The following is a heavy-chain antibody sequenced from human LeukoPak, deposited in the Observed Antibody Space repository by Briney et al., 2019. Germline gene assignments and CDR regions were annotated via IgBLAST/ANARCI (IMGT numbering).Heavy chain of an antibody. CDR1: GYTFTSYG. CDR2: ISAYNGNT. Sequence: EASVKVSCKASGYTFTSYGISWVRQAPGQGLEWMGWISAYNGNTNYAQKLQGRVTMTTDTSTSTAYMELRSLRSDDTAVYYCARGYYDILTGYLRDLDYWGQGTLVTVSS. V-gene: IGHV1-18*01. D-gene: IGHD3-9*01. CDR3: ARGYYDILTGYLRDLDY. J-gene: IGHJ4*02.